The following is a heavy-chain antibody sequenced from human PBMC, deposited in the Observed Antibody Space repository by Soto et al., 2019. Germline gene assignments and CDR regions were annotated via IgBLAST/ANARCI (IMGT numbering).Heavy chain of an antibody. V-gene: IGHV1-18*01. CDR1: GYTFTSYG. Sequence: ASVKVSCKASGYTFTSYGISWVRQAPGQGLEWMGWISAYNGNTNYAQKLQGRVTMTTDTSTSTAYMELRSLRSDDTAVYYCAREGYCISTSCRHYDYYGMDFRGQGTTVPVAS. CDR2: ISAYNGNT. D-gene: IGHD2-2*01. CDR3: AREGYCISTSCRHYDYYGMDF. J-gene: IGHJ6*02.